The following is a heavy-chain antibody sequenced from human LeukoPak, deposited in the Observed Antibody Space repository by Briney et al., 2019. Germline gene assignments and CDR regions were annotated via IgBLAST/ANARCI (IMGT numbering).Heavy chain of an antibody. V-gene: IGHV1-18*01. CDR2: ISAYNGNT. Sequence: ASVKVSCKASGYTFTSYGISWVRQAPGQGLEWMGWISAYNGNTNYAQKLQGRVTMTTDTSTSTAYMELRSLRSDDTAVYYCASRRGYCSSTSCYENWFDPWGQGTLVTVSS. CDR3: ASRRGYCSSTSCYENWFDP. D-gene: IGHD2-2*01. J-gene: IGHJ5*02. CDR1: GYTFTSYG.